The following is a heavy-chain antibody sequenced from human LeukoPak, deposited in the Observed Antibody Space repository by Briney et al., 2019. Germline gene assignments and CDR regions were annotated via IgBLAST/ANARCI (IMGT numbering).Heavy chain of an antibody. CDR3: ARDLFRPGEATVPSRKAFDP. CDR1: GFVVSDTF. D-gene: IGHD4-17*01. Sequence: PGGSLRLSCAASGFVVSDTFMSWFRQAPGKGLEWVSVIYTRGNTFYADSVKGRFTISRDNSKNTLYLQMNSLRAEDTAVYYCARDLFRPGEATVPSRKAFDPWGQGTLVTVSS. V-gene: IGHV3-66*03. J-gene: IGHJ5*02. CDR2: IYTRGNT.